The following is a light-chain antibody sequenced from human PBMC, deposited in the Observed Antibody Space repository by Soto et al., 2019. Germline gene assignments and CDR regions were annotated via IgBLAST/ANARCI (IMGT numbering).Light chain of an antibody. CDR3: QQYNSYPYT. CDR2: DAF. J-gene: IGKJ2*01. Sequence: DIQMTQSPSTLSASVGDRVTITCRASQSISSWLAWYQQKPEKAPKLLIYDAFSLESGVPSRFSGSGSGTDFTLTIGSLQPDDFATYYCQQYNSYPYTFGQGTKLEIK. CDR1: QSISSW. V-gene: IGKV1-5*01.